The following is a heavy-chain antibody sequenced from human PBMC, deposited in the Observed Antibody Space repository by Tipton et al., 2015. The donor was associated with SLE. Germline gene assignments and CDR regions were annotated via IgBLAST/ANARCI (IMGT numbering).Heavy chain of an antibody. Sequence: QVQLVQSGAEVKKPGASVKVSCKASGYPFRNYLITWVRQAPGHGLEWMGWINPYYGNTNYGQSFHGRVSMTADTSTSTAYMELWSLRSDDTAVYFCARTEWEQRSTHLFFYMDVWGKGTTVTVSS. CDR1: GYPFRNYL. D-gene: IGHD1-26*01. CDR2: INPYYGNT. J-gene: IGHJ6*03. V-gene: IGHV1-18*01. CDR3: ARTEWEQRSTHLFFYMDV.